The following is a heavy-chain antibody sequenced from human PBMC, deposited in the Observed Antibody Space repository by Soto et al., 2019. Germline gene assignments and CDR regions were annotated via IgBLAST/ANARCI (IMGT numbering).Heavy chain of an antibody. CDR2: IYSGGST. CDR3: AREQRGYGP. Sequence: EVRLVESGGALIQPGGSLRLSCAASGFNVSNNYMNWVRQAPGKGLEWVSVIYSGGSTYYADSVKGQFTISRDNSKNILYLQMNSLRAEDTAVYYCAREQRGYGPWGQGTLVTVSS. D-gene: IGHD5-18*01. V-gene: IGHV3-53*01. J-gene: IGHJ5*02. CDR1: GFNVSNNY.